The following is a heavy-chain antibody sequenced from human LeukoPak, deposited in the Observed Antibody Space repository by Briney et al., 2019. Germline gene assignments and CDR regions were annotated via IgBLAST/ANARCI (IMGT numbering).Heavy chain of an antibody. CDR3: AHGSYGPGSFDY. CDR2: IIPIFGTA. J-gene: IGHJ4*02. D-gene: IGHD5-18*01. V-gene: IGHV1-69*05. Sequence: SVKVSCKASGGTFSSYAISWVRQAPGQGREWMGGIIPIFGTANYAQKFQGRVTITTDESTSTAYMELSSLRSEDTAVYYCAHGSYGPGSFDYWGQGTLVTVSS. CDR1: GGTFSSYA.